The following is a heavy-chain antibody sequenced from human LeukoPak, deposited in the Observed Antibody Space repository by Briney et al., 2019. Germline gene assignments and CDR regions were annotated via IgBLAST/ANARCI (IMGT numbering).Heavy chain of an antibody. CDR2: ISYDGSNK. V-gene: IGHV3-30*03. Sequence: GGSLRLSCAASGFTFSSYGMHWVRQAPGKGLEWVAVISYDGSNKYYAESVKGRFTISRDNSKNTLYLQMNSLRAEDTAVYYCTREYYYGSGSYYNGYWGQGTLVTVSS. CDR3: TREYYYGSGSYYNGY. J-gene: IGHJ4*02. D-gene: IGHD3-10*01. CDR1: GFTFSSYG.